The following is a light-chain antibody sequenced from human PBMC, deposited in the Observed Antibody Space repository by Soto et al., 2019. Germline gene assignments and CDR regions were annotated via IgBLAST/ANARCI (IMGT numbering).Light chain of an antibody. CDR3: CSYARPTFYA. CDR1: SSNIGAGYD. CDR2: TNG. Sequence: QPVLTQPPSVSGAPGQRVTISCTGTSSNIGAGYDVNWYQHLPGAAPKLLIYTNGNRPSGVPDRFSGSKSGTSASLAITGLQAEDEADYYCCSYARPTFYAFATGTQLTVL. J-gene: IGLJ1*01. V-gene: IGLV1-40*01.